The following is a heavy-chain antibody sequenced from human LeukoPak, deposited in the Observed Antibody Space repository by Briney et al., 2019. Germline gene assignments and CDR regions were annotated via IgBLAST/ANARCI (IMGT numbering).Heavy chain of an antibody. V-gene: IGHV3-13*01. D-gene: IGHD1-26*01. CDR3: ARVSIVGALDY. CDR2: IGTAGDT. CDR1: GFTFSSYD. Sequence: PGGSLRLSCAASGFTFSSYDMHWVRQATGKGLEWVSAIGTAGDTYYPGSVKGRFTISRENAKNSLYLQTNSLRAGDTAVYYCARVSIVGALDYWGQGILVTVSS. J-gene: IGHJ4*02.